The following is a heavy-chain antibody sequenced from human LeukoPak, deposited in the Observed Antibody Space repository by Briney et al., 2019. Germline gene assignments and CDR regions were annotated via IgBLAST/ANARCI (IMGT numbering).Heavy chain of an antibody. CDR3: AKSNGLDY. V-gene: IGHV3-7*03. CDR1: GFTFSSYW. CDR2: INQDGREK. D-gene: IGHD2-8*01. J-gene: IGHJ4*02. Sequence: PGGSLRLSCAASGFTFSSYWMSWVRQAPGKGLEWVANINQDGREKYYVDSVKGRFTISRDNSKNTLNLQMNSLRVEDTAVYYCAKSNGLDYWGQGTLVTVSS.